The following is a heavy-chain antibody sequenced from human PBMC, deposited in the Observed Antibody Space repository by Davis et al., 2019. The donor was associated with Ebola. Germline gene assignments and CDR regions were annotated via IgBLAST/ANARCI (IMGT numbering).Heavy chain of an antibody. CDR3: VKDSSAYYFYMEV. D-gene: IGHD6-25*01. CDR1: GFSFDDYA. CDR2: ISWNSGTI. J-gene: IGHJ6*03. Sequence: PGGSLRLSCAASGFSFDDYAMHWVRQAPGKGLEWVSGISWNSGTIGYADSVKGRFTISRDNARNSLYLQMDSLRAEDMALYYCVKDSSAYYFYMEVWGKGTTVTVSS. V-gene: IGHV3-9*03.